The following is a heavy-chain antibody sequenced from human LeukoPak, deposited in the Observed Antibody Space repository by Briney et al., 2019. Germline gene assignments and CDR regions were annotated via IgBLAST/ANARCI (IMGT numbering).Heavy chain of an antibody. CDR3: ARQNPPGYSSGWLDY. Sequence: GESLKISCKASGYRFTSYWIAWVRQMPGKGLEWMGSIYPGDSDTRYSPSFQGQVTISADKSITTAYLQWSSLKASDTAMYYCARQNPPGYSSGWLDYWGQGTLVTVSS. CDR1: GYRFTSYW. D-gene: IGHD6-19*01. V-gene: IGHV5-51*01. CDR2: IYPGDSDT. J-gene: IGHJ4*02.